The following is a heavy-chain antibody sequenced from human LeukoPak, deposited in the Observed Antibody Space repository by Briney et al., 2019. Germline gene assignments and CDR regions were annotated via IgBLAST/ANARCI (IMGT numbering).Heavy chain of an antibody. D-gene: IGHD3-16*01. CDR1: GFTFDDYS. CDR3: XXXXXXXXXXXXXRLRIYYYYMDV. V-gene: IGHV3-9*01. J-gene: IGHJ6*03. CDR2: ISWNSGSI. Sequence: QAGGSLRLSCAASGFTFDDYSMHWVRQAPGKGLEWVSGISWNSGSIGYADSVKGRFTISRDNAKNPLYLQMNSLRAEDTALYYXXXXXXXXXXXXXXRLRIYYYYMDVWGKGTTVTISS.